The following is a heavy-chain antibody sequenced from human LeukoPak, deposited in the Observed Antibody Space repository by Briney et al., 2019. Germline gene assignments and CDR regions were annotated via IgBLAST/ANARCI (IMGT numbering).Heavy chain of an antibody. D-gene: IGHD6-13*01. J-gene: IGHJ4*02. V-gene: IGHV3-33*01. CDR1: GFTFSSYG. CDR3: AGGSPFSSSWYLGYFDY. Sequence: GGSLRLSCAASGFTFSSYGMHWVRQAPGKGLEWVAVIWYDGSNKYYADSVKGRFTISRDNSKNTLYLQMNSLRAEDTAVYYCAGGSPFSSSWYLGYFDYWGQGTLVTVSS. CDR2: IWYDGSNK.